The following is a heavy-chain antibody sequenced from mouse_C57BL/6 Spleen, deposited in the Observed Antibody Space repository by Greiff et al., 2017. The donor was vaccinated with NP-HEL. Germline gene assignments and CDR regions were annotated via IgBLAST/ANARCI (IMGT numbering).Heavy chain of an antibody. CDR3: ARQGLETYALDY. Sequence: QVQLQQPGAELVMPGASVKLSCKASGYTFTSYWMHWVKQRPGQGLEWIGEIDPSDGNTNYNQKFKGKATLTVDKSSSTAYMQLSSLTSEDSAVYYCARQGLETYALDYWGQGTTVTVSS. D-gene: IGHD3-3*01. V-gene: IGHV1-69*01. CDR1: GYTFTSYW. J-gene: IGHJ4*01. CDR2: IDPSDGNT.